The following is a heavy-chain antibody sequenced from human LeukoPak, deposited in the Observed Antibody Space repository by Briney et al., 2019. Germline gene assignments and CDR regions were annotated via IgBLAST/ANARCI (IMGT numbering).Heavy chain of an antibody. CDR3: ARGRYCGETTCSDFDS. J-gene: IGHJ4*02. D-gene: IGHD2-21*01. CDR2: INPNSGGT. Sequence: GASVKVSRKASGYTFTDYYMHWVRQAPGPGLEWMGWINPNSGGTDYAQKFQGRVTLIRDTSISTAYMELSRLTSDDTAVYYCARGRYCGETTCSDFDSWGQGTLVTVSS. V-gene: IGHV1-2*02. CDR1: GYTFTDYY.